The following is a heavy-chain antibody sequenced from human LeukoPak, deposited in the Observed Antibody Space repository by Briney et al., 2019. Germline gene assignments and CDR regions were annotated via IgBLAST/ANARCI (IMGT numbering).Heavy chain of an antibody. CDR3: ARDQCSSTNCYGPDAFDI. CDR2: IISSSSYK. V-gene: IGHV3-21*01. CDR1: AFTFSTYS. Sequence: GGSLRLSCAASAFTFSTYSMDWVRQAPGKGLEWVSSIISSSSYKYYADSVGGRFTIYRDHATHSIYLQMNSLRAEDTAVYYCARDQCSSTNCYGPDAFDICVEGTMVTVSS. D-gene: IGHD2-2*01. J-gene: IGHJ3*02.